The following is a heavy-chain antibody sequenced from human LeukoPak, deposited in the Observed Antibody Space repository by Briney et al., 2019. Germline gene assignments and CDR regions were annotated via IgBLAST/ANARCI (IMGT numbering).Heavy chain of an antibody. Sequence: ASVKVSCKASGYTFTSYGISWVRQAPGQGLEWMGWINPNSGGTNYAQNFQGRVTMTRDTSFSTAYMELTRLRSDDTAVYYCAREREAAEFDPWGQGTLVTVSS. V-gene: IGHV1-2*02. J-gene: IGHJ5*02. CDR2: INPNSGGT. D-gene: IGHD6-13*01. CDR1: GYTFTSYG. CDR3: AREREAAEFDP.